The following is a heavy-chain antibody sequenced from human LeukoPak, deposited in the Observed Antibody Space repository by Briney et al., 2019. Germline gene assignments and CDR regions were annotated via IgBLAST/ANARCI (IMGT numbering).Heavy chain of an antibody. V-gene: IGHV1-69*06. D-gene: IGHD2-21*02. CDR2: IIPIFGTA. CDR1: GGTFSSYA. CDR3: ARDRKAYCGGDCYSGDY. Sequence: GASVKVSCKASGGTFSSYAISWVRQAPGQGLEWMGGIIPIFGTANYAQKFQGRVTITADKSTSTAYMELSSLRSEDTAVYYCARDRKAYCGGDCYSGDYWGQGTLVTVSS. J-gene: IGHJ4*02.